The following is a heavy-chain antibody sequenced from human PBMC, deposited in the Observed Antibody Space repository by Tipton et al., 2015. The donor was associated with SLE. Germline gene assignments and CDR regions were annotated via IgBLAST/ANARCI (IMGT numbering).Heavy chain of an antibody. CDR3: ARLEWELRYFDY. D-gene: IGHD1-26*01. V-gene: IGHV4-38-2*01. CDR2: IYHSGST. J-gene: IGHJ4*02. Sequence: TLSLTCAVSGYSISSGYYWGWIRQPPGKGLEWIGSIYHSGSTYYNLSLKSRVTISVDTPKNHFSLKLSSVTAADTAVYYCARLEWELRYFDYWGQGTLVTVSS. CDR1: GYSISSGYY.